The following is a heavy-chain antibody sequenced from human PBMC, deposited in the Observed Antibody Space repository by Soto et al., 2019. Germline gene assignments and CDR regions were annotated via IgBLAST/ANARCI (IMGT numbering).Heavy chain of an antibody. Sequence: PSETLSLTCTVSGGSISSYYWSWIRQPPGKGLEWIGYIYYSGSTNYNPSLKSRVTISVDTSKNQFSLKLSSVTAADTAVYYCARGTYYDFWSGYPKYYYYYYGMDVWGQGTTVTV. J-gene: IGHJ6*02. CDR1: GGSISSYY. CDR2: IYYSGST. CDR3: ARGTYYDFWSGYPKYYYYYYGMDV. V-gene: IGHV4-59*01. D-gene: IGHD3-3*01.